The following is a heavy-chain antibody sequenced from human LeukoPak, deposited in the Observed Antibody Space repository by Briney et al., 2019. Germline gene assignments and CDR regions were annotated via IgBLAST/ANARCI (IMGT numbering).Heavy chain of an antibody. CDR2: INHSGST. CDR3: ARGFGDCSGGSCYILDY. J-gene: IGHJ4*02. CDR1: GGSFSGYY. D-gene: IGHD2-15*01. V-gene: IGHV4-34*01. Sequence: SETLSLTCAVYGGSFSGYYWSWIRQPPGKGLEWIGEINHSGSTNYNPSLESRVTISVDTSKNQFSLKLSSVTAADTAVYYCARGFGDCSGGSCYILDYWGQGTLVTVSS.